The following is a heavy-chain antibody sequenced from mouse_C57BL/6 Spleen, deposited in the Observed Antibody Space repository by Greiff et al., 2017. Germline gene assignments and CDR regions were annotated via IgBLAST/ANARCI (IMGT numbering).Heavy chain of an antibody. V-gene: IGHV5-9-1*02. D-gene: IGHD1-1*02. CDR2: ISSGGDYI. CDR1: GFTFNYYA. CDR3: TREDYGSDY. Sequence: EVKLVESGEGLVKPGGSLKLSCAASGFTFNYYAMSWVRQTPEKRLEWVAYISSGGDYIYYADTVKGRFTISRDNARNTLYLQMSSLKSEDTAMYYCTREDYGSDYWGKGTSVTVSS. J-gene: IGHJ4*01.